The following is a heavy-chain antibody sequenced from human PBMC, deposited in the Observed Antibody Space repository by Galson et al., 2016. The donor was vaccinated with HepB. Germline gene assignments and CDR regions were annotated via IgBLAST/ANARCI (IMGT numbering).Heavy chain of an antibody. D-gene: IGHD3-22*01. V-gene: IGHV3-30*18. J-gene: IGHJ4*02. CDR3: AKEGCYYDSSGCGFDY. CDR1: GFTFSRYG. CDR2: ISYDGSNK. Sequence: SLRLSCAVSGFTFSRYGMYWVRQAPAKGLEWVALISYDGSNKYYADSVKGRFTISRDNSKNTLYLQMNSPRAEDTTVYYCAKEGCYYDSSGCGFDYWGQGTLVTVSS.